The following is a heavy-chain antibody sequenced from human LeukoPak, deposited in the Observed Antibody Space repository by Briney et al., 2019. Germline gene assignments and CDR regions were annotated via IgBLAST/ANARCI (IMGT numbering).Heavy chain of an antibody. CDR1: GGSISSYY. J-gene: IGHJ2*01. CDR2: IYNSGST. Sequence: PSEALSLTCTVSGGSISSYYWNWIRQPPGKGLEWIGNIYNSGSTNHNPSLKSRVTISVDTSKNQISLKLTSVTAADAPVYYCARDKGPYWYFDLWGRGTLVTVSS. CDR3: ARDKGPYWYFDL. V-gene: IGHV4-59*01.